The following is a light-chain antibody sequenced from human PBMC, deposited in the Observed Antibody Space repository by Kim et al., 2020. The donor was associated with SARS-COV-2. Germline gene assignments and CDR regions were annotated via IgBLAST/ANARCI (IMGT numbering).Light chain of an antibody. CDR3: QSYDSSLSDSWV. V-gene: IGLV1-40*01. J-gene: IGLJ3*02. CDR2: GDS. Sequence: QRVTISCNGSSSNNGAYDVHWYQHLPGTAPKLLIYGDSNRPSGVPDRFSGSKSGTSASLSITGLQAEDEADYYCQSYDSSLSDSWVFGGGTQLTVL. CDR1: SSNNGAYD.